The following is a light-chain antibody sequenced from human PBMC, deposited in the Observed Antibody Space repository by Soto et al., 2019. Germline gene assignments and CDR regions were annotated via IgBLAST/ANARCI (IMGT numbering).Light chain of an antibody. CDR3: SSYPSSSTV. V-gene: IGLV2-14*01. J-gene: IGLJ2*01. CDR1: SSDVGGYNY. CDR2: DVS. Sequence: QSALTQPASVSGSPGQSITISCTGTSSDVGGYNYVSWYQQHPGKAPKLMIYDVSNRPSGVYNRFSGSKSGNTASLTSSGLQAEDEAEYYCSSYPSSSTVFGGGTKLTVL.